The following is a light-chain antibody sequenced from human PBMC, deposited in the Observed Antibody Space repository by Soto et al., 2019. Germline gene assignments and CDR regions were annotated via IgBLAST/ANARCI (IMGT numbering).Light chain of an antibody. CDR1: SSDVGDYDL. V-gene: IGLV2-23*01. CDR2: ESS. CDR3: SSDAGYSEV. Sequence: QAVLTQPASVSGSPGQSITISCTGTSSDVGDYDLVSWFQQHPGKAPKLLIFESSKRPSGDSIRCSGSRSGHTASLTVSGPQAEAEADYFCSSDAGYSEVFGHGTKVTVL. J-gene: IGLJ1*01.